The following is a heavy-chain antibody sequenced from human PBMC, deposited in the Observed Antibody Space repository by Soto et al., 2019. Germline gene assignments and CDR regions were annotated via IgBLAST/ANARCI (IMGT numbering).Heavy chain of an antibody. CDR3: ARAWGYDSTGYYRVGVNWFDP. Sequence: GGSLRLSCVASGFTFRSYWMSWVRQAPGKGLEWVASIKLYGSEKYYVDSVKGRFTIARDNANNSLHLQMNSLRAEDTAVYYCARAWGYDSTGYYRVGVNWFDPWGQGALVTVSS. CDR1: GFTFRSYW. CDR2: IKLYGSEK. D-gene: IGHD3-22*01. J-gene: IGHJ5*02. V-gene: IGHV3-7*03.